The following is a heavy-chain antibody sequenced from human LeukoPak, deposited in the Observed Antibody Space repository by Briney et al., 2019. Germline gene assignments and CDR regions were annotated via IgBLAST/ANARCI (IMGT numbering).Heavy chain of an antibody. V-gene: IGHV1-18*01. Sequence: ASVKVSCKASGYTFTSYGISWVRQAPGQGLEWMGWISAYNGNTNYAQKLQGRVTMTTDTSTSTAYMELRSLRSEDTAVYYCASSSTVAGTGYFDYWGQGTLVTVSS. CDR2: ISAYNGNT. J-gene: IGHJ4*02. CDR1: GYTFTSYG. CDR3: ASSSTVAGTGYFDY. D-gene: IGHD6-19*01.